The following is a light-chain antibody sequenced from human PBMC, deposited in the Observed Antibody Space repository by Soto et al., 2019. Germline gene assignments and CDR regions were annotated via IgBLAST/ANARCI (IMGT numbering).Light chain of an antibody. V-gene: IGKV1-39*01. CDR3: QQSYSTLWT. J-gene: IGKJ1*01. CDR1: QSISYY. Sequence: DIQMTQSPSSLSASVGDRVTITCRASQSISYYLNWYQQKPGKAPKLLIYAASTLQSGVPSRFSGSASGTDFTLTISSLQPEDFATYYCQQSYSTLWTFGQGTKVEIK. CDR2: AAS.